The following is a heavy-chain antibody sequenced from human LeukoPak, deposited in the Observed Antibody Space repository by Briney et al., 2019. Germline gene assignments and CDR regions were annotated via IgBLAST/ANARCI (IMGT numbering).Heavy chain of an antibody. D-gene: IGHD3-3*01. V-gene: IGHV4-39*01. CDR1: GGSISSSSYY. J-gene: IGHJ4*02. CDR2: IYYSGST. Sequence: SETLSLTCTVSGGSISSSSYYWGWIRQPPGKGLEWIGSIYYSGSTYYNPSLKSRVTISVDTSENQFSLKLSSVTAADTAVYYCARHPDYDFWSGYSTYYFDYWGQGTLVTVSS. CDR3: ARHPDYDFWSGYSTYYFDY.